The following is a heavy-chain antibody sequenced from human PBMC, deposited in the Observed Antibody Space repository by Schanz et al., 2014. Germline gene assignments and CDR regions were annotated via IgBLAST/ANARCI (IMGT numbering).Heavy chain of an antibody. V-gene: IGHV3-30-3*01. Sequence: VQLLDSGGGLVQPGGSLRLSCAASGFTFSTYAMSWVRQAPGKGLEWVALISNDGSIKYYADSVEGRFTISRDNSKNTLYLQMNTLRSEDTAVYYCAKDSTHIDIVLVPTAIDYWGQGTLVTVSS. D-gene: IGHD2-2*01. CDR1: GFTFSTYA. J-gene: IGHJ4*02. CDR2: ISNDGSIK. CDR3: AKDSTHIDIVLVPTAIDY.